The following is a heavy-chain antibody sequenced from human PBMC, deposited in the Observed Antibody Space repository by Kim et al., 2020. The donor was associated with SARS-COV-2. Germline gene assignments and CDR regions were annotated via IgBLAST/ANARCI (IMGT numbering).Heavy chain of an antibody. CDR2: IKEDGSEK. V-gene: IGHV3-7*03. D-gene: IGHD3-10*01. CDR1: GFTFSDYC. Sequence: GGSLRLSCAASGFTFSDYCMSWVRQTPGKGLEWVAEIKEDGSEKYYVDSVKGRFTISRDNAKNTLYLQMNSLRAEDTAVYYCTITMVRGPLNFYYYGMDVWSHGTTVTVSS. J-gene: IGHJ6*02. CDR3: TITMVRGPLNFYYYGMDV.